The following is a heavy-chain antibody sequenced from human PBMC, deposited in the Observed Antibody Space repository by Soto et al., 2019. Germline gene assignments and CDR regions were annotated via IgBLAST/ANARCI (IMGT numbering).Heavy chain of an antibody. V-gene: IGHV3-13*01. Sequence: GGSLRLSCASSGLTFSSYDMHWVRQATGKGLEWVSAIGTAGDTYYPGSVKGRFTISRENAKNSLYLQMNSLRAGDTAVYYCARGRYCSSTSCYREFDYWGQGTLVTVSS. J-gene: IGHJ4*02. D-gene: IGHD2-2*01. CDR1: GLTFSSYD. CDR3: ARGRYCSSTSCYREFDY. CDR2: IGTAGDT.